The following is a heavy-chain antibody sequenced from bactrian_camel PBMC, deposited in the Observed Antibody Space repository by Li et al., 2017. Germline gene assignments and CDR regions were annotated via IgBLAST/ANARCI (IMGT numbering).Heavy chain of an antibody. J-gene: IGHJ4*01. V-gene: IGHV3S1*01. CDR2: IDDGGGRT. CDR1: GFTFSSYG. Sequence: HVQLVESGGGLVQPGGSLRLSCSASGFTFSSYGMVWVRQAPGKGLEWVSAIDDGGGRTYYADSVKGRFTISRDNAKDTVYLQLNSLKTEDMAMYYCAKPQEAWGDYDTGEYNVWGQGTQVTVS. D-gene: IGHD4*01. CDR3: AKPQEAWGDYDTGEYNV.